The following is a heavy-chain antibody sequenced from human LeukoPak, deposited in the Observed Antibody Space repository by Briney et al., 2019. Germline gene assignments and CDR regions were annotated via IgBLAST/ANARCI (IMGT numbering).Heavy chain of an antibody. J-gene: IGHJ5*02. D-gene: IGHD6-13*01. CDR2: ISYSGST. Sequence: SETLSLTCTVSGASISSYYWSWIRQPPGKGLEWIGYISYSGSTNYNPSLKSRVTISADTSKNQVSLTLSSVTAADTAVYYCARQDSNSWYGDWFDPWGQGTLVTVSS. V-gene: IGHV4-59*08. CDR3: ARQDSNSWYGDWFDP. CDR1: GASISSYY.